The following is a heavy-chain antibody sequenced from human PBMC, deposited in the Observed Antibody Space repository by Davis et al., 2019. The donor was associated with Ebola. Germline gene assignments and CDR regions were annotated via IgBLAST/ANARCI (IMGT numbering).Heavy chain of an antibody. CDR1: GYTFTDYY. D-gene: IGHD2-2*01. CDR2: INPNSGDT. CDR3: ARDLSGGIVVVPAAMGY. Sequence: ASVKVSCKASGYTFTDYYMHWVRQAPGQGLEWMGWINPNSGDTNYAQKFQGRVTMTRDTSISTAYMELSRLRSDDTAVYYCARDLSGGIVVVPAAMGYWGQGTLVTVSS. J-gene: IGHJ4*02. V-gene: IGHV1-2*02.